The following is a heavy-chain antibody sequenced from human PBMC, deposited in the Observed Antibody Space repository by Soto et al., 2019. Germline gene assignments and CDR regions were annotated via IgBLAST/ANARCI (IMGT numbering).Heavy chain of an antibody. V-gene: IGHV4-59*01. CDR3: ARVGSSGWFSYH. CDR2: IYYSGST. CDR1: GGSLISYY. J-gene: IGHJ5*02. D-gene: IGHD6-19*01. Sequence: SETLSLTCTVSGGSLISYYWSWIRQPPEKALEWIGYIYYSGSTNYNPSLESRVTISVDTSKNQFSLKLRSVIAADTAVYYCARVGSSGWFSYHWGQGTLVTVSS.